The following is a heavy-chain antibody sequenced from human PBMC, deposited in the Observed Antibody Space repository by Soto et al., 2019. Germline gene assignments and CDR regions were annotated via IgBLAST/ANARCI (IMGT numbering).Heavy chain of an antibody. Sequence: LRLSCAASGFTFRSFTMSWVRHAPGKGLEWVSTISSNSAYIYYTDALRGRFTISRDNAKNSLHLQMNSLRAEDTAVYYCTRDASRDSSARGWFDPWGPGTLVTVSS. CDR1: GFTFRSFT. CDR2: ISSNSAYI. D-gene: IGHD6-13*01. CDR3: TRDASRDSSARGWFDP. J-gene: IGHJ5*02. V-gene: IGHV3-21*01.